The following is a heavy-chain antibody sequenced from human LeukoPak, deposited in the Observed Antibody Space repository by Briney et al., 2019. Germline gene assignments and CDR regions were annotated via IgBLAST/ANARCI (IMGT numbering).Heavy chain of an antibody. CDR1: GFTFTTYY. J-gene: IGHJ4*02. CDR3: AFTDYGDHLPLTY. V-gene: IGHV1-46*03. Sequence: VSVKVSCKASGFTFTTYYMHWVRQAPGQGLEWMGVINPSGDRTSYAQKFQGWVTMTRDTSISTAYMELSRLRSDDTAVYYCAFTDYGDHLPLTYWGQGTLVTVSS. CDR2: INPSGDRT. D-gene: IGHD4-17*01.